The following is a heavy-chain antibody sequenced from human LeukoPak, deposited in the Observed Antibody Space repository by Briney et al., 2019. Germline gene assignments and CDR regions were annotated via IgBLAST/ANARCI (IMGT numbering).Heavy chain of an antibody. J-gene: IGHJ4*02. D-gene: IGHD6-13*01. CDR1: GFTFSSYG. Sequence: GGSLRLSCAASGFTFSSYGMRWVRQAPGKGLEWVAAISSSSGYTYYADSVKGRFTISRDNAKNSLYLQMNSLRAGDTAVYNCARGSSQREFDYWGQGTLVTVAS. V-gene: IGHV3-21*01. CDR3: ARGSSQREFDY. CDR2: ISSSSGYT.